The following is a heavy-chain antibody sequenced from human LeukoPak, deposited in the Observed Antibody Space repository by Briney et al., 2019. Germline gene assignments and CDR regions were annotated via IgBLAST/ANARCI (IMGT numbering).Heavy chain of an antibody. J-gene: IGHJ4*02. CDR3: AKRIQSAMAMGY. D-gene: IGHD5-18*01. V-gene: IGHV3-23*01. CDR1: GFTFSNYA. CDR2: ISGSGGST. Sequence: GGSLRLSCVASGFTFSNYALSWVRQAPGKGLEWVSDISGSGGSTYYADSVKGRFTISRDNSKNTMYLQMNSLRAEDTAVYYCAKRIQSAMAMGYWGQGTLVTVSS.